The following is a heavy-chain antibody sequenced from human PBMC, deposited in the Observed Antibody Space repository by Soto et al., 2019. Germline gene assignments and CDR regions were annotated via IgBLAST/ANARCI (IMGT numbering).Heavy chain of an antibody. CDR3: ARASTGELWVYANWFDP. D-gene: IGHD3-16*01. V-gene: IGHV4-30-4*01. Sequence: QVQLQESGPGLVKPSQTLSLTCTVSGGSISSGDYYWSWIRQPPGKGLEWIGFIYYSGGTYYKPSLKSRVTISVDTSKNKFSLNLSSVTAADTPVYYCARASTGELWVYANWFDPWGPGTLVTVSS. CDR1: GGSISSGDYY. J-gene: IGHJ5*02. CDR2: IYYSGGT.